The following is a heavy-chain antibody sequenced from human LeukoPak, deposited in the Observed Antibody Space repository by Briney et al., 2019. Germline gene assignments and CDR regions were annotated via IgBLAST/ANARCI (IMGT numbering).Heavy chain of an antibody. V-gene: IGHV3-15*05. J-gene: IGHJ4*02. CDR1: GFTFSSAW. Sequence: GGSLRRSCAASGFTFSSAWMSWVRQAPGKGLEWVGRIKSKTHGGTTDYAAPVKGRFTISRDDSENTLYLQMNSLKTDDTGVYYCTVSTAPGLDYWGQGTLVTVSS. CDR3: TVSTAPGLDY. CDR2: IKSKTHGGTT.